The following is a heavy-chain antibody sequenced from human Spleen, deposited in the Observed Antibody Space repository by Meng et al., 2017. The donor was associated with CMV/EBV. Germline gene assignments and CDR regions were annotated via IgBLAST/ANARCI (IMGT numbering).Heavy chain of an antibody. CDR2: FDPEDGET. D-gene: IGHD6-19*01. V-gene: IGHV1-24*01. J-gene: IGHJ4*02. Sequence: QVRLVQSGGEGKKPGASVNGSCKVSGYTLTELSMHWVRQAPGKGLEWMGGFDPEDGETIYAQKFQGRVTMTEDTSTDTAYMELSSLRSEDTAVYYCATDWGAGDSSVVWGQGTLVTVSS. CDR1: GYTLTELS. CDR3: ATDWGAGDSSVV.